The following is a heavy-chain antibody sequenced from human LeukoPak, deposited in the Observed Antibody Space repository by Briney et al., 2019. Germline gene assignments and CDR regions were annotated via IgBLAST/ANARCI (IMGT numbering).Heavy chain of an antibody. CDR2: ISSSSSYI. J-gene: IGHJ6*03. V-gene: IGHV3-21*01. Sequence: GGSLRLSCAASGFTFSSYSMNRVRQAPGKGLEWVSSISSSSSYIYYADSVKGRFTISRDNAKNSLYLQMNSLRAEDRAVHYCARESYYYYYMDVWGKGTTVTVSS. CDR1: GFTFSSYS. CDR3: ARESYYYYYMDV.